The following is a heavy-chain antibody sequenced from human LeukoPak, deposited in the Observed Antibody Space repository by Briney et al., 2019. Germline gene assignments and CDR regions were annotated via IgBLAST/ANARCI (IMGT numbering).Heavy chain of an antibody. CDR3: AKSRGESRGASNY. D-gene: IGHD1-26*01. J-gene: IGHJ4*02. CDR2: ISGSGDIT. V-gene: IGHV3-23*01. Sequence: PGGSLRLSCAASGFTFSSYAMNWARQAPGKGLEWVSFISGSGDITYYADSVKGRFTVSRDNSKNTLYLQMNRLRAEDTAVYYCAKSRGESRGASNYWGQGTLVTVSS. CDR1: GFTFSSYA.